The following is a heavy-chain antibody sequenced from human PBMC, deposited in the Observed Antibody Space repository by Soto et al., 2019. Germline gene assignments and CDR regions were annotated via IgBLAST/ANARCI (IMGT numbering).Heavy chain of an antibody. Sequence: SVKVSCKASGGTFGTYTFSWVRQAPGQGLEWMGRIIPIFGTPYYAQKFQGRVTITADKSTSTVYMELSSLGSDDTAVYFCARGLECRGYCLDKPTWFGPWGQGTLVTVSS. J-gene: IGHJ5*02. CDR3: ARGLECRGYCLDKPTWFGP. V-gene: IGHV1-69*06. D-gene: IGHD2-15*01. CDR1: GGTFGTYT. CDR2: IIPIFGTP.